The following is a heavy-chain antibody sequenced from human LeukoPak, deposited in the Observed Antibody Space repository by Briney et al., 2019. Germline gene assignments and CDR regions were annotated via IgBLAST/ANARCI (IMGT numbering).Heavy chain of an antibody. Sequence: GESLKISCKGSRYSFTSYWIGWVRQMPGKGLEWMGIIYPGDSDTRYSPSFQGQVTISADKSISTAYLQWSGLKASDTAMYYCARHVGHSSGYYYRTMYYFDYWGQGTLVTVSS. J-gene: IGHJ4*02. CDR2: IYPGDSDT. CDR3: ARHVGHSSGYYYRTMYYFDY. D-gene: IGHD3-22*01. V-gene: IGHV5-51*01. CDR1: RYSFTSYW.